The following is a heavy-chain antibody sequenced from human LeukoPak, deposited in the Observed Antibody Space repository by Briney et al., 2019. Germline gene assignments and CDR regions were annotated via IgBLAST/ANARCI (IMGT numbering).Heavy chain of an antibody. CDR2: IYYTGSA. CDR1: GGSISSSSYY. Sequence: SETLSLTCTVSGGSISSSSYYWGWIRQPPGKGLEWIGSIYYTGSAYYNPSLKSRVTMSVDTSKNQFSLRLSSVTAAGTAVYSCARHPERYSYFDYWGQGTLVTVSS. D-gene: IGHD5-18*01. CDR3: ARHPERYSYFDY. V-gene: IGHV4-39*01. J-gene: IGHJ4*02.